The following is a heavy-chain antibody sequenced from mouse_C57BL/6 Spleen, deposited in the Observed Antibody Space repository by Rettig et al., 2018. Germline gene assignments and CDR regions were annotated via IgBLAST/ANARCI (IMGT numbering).Heavy chain of an antibody. CDR2: IYPGDGDT. CDR3: ARGTYGYAAWFAY. V-gene: IGHV1-80*01. Sequence: QVQLQQSGAELVKPGASVKISCKASGYAFSSYWMSWVKQRPGKGLEWIGQIYPGDGDTNYNGKFKGKATLTADKASSTSYVQLSSLTSEDSAVYFCARGTYGYAAWFAYWGQGTLVTVSA. D-gene: IGHD2-2*01. CDR1: GYAFSSYW. J-gene: IGHJ3*01.